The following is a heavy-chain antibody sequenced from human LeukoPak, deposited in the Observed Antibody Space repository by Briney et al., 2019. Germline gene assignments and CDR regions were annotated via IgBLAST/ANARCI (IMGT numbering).Heavy chain of an antibody. J-gene: IGHJ6*03. CDR2: IIPIFGTA. CDR1: GGTFSCYA. Sequence: GASVKDSCKASGGTFSCYAISWVRQAPGQGLEWMGGIIPIFGTANYAQKFQGRVTITTDESTSTACMELSSLRSGDTAVYYCARLWLQSRFRSHMDVWGKGTTVTVSS. D-gene: IGHD5-24*01. V-gene: IGHV1-69*05. CDR3: ARLWLQSRFRSHMDV.